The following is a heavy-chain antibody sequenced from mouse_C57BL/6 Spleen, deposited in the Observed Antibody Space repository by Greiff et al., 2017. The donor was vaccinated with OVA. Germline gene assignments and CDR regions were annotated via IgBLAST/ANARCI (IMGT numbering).Heavy chain of an antibody. CDR3: ARRGYYGSSYVLAMDY. Sequence: QVQLQQSGAELVRPGTSVKLSCKASGYTFTSYWMHWVKQRPGQGLEWIGVIDPSDSYTNYNQKFKGKATLTVDTSSSTAYMQLSSLTSEDSAVYYCARRGYYGSSYVLAMDYWGQGTSVTVSS. CDR2: IDPSDSYT. CDR1: GYTFTSYW. J-gene: IGHJ4*01. D-gene: IGHD1-1*01. V-gene: IGHV1-59*01.